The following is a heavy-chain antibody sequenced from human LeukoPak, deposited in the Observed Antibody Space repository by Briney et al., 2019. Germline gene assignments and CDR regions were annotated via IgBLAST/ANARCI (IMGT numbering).Heavy chain of an antibody. D-gene: IGHD3-22*01. J-gene: IGHJ4*02. CDR1: GFTFSSYS. CDR3: ARLHDSSGYIYGDFDY. Sequence: GGSLRLSCEASGFTFSSYSMNWVRQAPGKGLEWISYISTSTTTIYYADSVKGRFTISRDNARNSLYLQMNSLRAEDTAVYYCARLHDSSGYIYGDFDYWGQGTLVTVSS. V-gene: IGHV3-48*01. CDR2: ISTSTTTI.